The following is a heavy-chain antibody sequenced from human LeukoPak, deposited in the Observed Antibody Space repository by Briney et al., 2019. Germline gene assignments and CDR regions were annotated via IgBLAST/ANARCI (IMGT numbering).Heavy chain of an antibody. V-gene: IGHV1-8*03. CDR3: ARAGDRYSGSCLDY. CDR1: GYTFTSYD. Sequence: ASVKVSCKASGYTFTSYDINWVRQATGQGLELMGWMNPNSGNTGYAQKFQGRVTITRNTSISTAYMELSSLRSEDTAVYYCARAGDRYSGSCLDYWGQGTLVTVSS. J-gene: IGHJ4*02. D-gene: IGHD1-26*01. CDR2: MNPNSGNT.